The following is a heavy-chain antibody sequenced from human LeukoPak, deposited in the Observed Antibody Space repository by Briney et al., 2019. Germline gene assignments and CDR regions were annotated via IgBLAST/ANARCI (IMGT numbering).Heavy chain of an antibody. CDR1: GFTFSSYA. CDR3: AREFRDGYNPFDY. V-gene: IGHV3-30-3*01. CDR2: ISYDGSNK. J-gene: IGHJ4*02. D-gene: IGHD5-24*01. Sequence: GGSLRLSCAASGFTFSSYAMHWVRQAPGKGLEWVAVISYDGSNKYYADSVKGRFTISRDNSKNTLYLQMNSLRAEDTAVYYCAREFRDGYNPFDYWGQGTLVTVSS.